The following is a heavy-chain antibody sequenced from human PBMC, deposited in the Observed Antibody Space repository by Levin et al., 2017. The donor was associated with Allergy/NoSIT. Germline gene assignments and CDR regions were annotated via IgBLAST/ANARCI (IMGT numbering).Heavy chain of an antibody. Sequence: GGSLRLSCAASGFTFSDYYMSWIRQAPGKGLEWLSYISSSGSTKYYADSVKGRFTISRDNARNSLYLQMNSLRAEDTALYYCATMHYFGMDVWGQGTTVTVSS. J-gene: IGHJ6*02. V-gene: IGHV3-11*01. CDR1: GFTFSDYY. CDR3: ATMHYFGMDV. CDR2: ISSSGSTK.